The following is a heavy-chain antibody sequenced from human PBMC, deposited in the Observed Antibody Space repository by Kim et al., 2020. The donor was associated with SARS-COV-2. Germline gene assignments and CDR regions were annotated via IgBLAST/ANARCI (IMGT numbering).Heavy chain of an antibody. Sequence: SETLSLTCAVSGVSIRQNWWSWVRQSPGKGLEWIGDIYHSGTTNYNPSLKSRVPMSVTTSKNQFSMKLISMTLAGTAMDYIARGGGSGLTAVDWFEP. CDR1: GVSIRQNW. D-gene: IGHD6-25*01. CDR2: IYHSGTT. V-gene: IGHV4-4*02. CDR3: ARGGGSGLTAVDWFEP. J-gene: IGHJ5*02.